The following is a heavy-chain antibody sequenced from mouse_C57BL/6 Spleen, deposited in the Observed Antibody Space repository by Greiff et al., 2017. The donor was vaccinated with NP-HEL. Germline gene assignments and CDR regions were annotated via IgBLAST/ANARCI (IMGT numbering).Heavy chain of an antibody. CDR3: ARGGYGNDFYYAMDY. D-gene: IGHD2-2*01. CDR2: IYPGSGST. J-gene: IGHJ4*01. CDR1: GYTFTSYW. Sequence: QVQLQQPGAELVKPGASVKMSCKASGYTFTSYWITWVKQRPGQGLEWIGDIYPGSGSTNYNEKFKSKATLTVDTSSSTAYMQLSSLTSEDSAVYYCARGGYGNDFYYAMDYWGQGTSVTVSS. V-gene: IGHV1-55*01.